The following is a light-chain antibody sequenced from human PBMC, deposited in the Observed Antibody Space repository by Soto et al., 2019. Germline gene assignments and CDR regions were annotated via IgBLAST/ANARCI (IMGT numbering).Light chain of an antibody. CDR2: GAS. J-gene: IGKJ1*01. CDR1: QSIRSY. Sequence: EIVLTQSPATLSVSPGERATLSCRASQSIRSYLAWYQQKPGQAPRLLMYGASNRATGIPARFSASGTGTDFTLTISDVQPEDFAVYYCHQRQSWPRTFGQGTKVDIK. V-gene: IGKV3-11*01. CDR3: HQRQSWPRT.